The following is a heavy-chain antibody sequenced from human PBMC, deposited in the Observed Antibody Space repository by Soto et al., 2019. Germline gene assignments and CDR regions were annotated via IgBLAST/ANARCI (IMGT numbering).Heavy chain of an antibody. V-gene: IGHV1-69*01. J-gene: IGHJ3*02. CDR1: GGTFSSYA. D-gene: IGHD4-17*01. CDR3: ARTDYGGNYAAFDI. Sequence: QVQLVQSGAEVKKPGSSVKFSCKASGGTFSSYAISWVRQAPGQGLEWMGGIIPLFGTANYAQKFQGRVTITADESTSTAYMELSSLRSEDTAMYYWARTDYGGNYAAFDIWGQGTMVTVSS. CDR2: IIPLFGTA.